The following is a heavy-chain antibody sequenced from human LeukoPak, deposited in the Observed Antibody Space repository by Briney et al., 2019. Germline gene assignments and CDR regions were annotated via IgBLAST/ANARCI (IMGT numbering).Heavy chain of an antibody. J-gene: IGHJ4*02. D-gene: IGHD3-22*01. Sequence: PGRSLRLSCAASGFTFNSYGMRWVRQAPGKGLEWVAVIWYDGSNKYYADSVKGRFTISRDNSKNTLYLQMNSLRAEDTAVYYCARDAYDSSGYYFDYWGQGTLVTVSS. CDR1: GFTFNSYG. CDR2: IWYDGSNK. CDR3: ARDAYDSSGYYFDY. V-gene: IGHV3-33*01.